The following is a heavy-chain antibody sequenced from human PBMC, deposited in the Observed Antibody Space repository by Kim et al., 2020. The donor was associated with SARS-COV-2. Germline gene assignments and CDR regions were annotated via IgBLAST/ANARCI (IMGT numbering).Heavy chain of an antibody. CDR3: ARARRSSSWRGGAYDY. CDR1: GFTFSSYS. D-gene: IGHD6-13*01. J-gene: IGHJ4*02. Sequence: GGSLRLSCAASGFTFSSYSMNWVRQAPGKGLEWVSSISSSSSYIYYAASVKGRFTISRDNAKNSLYLQMNSLRAEDTAVYYCARARRSSSWRGGAYDYWGQGTLVTVSS. V-gene: IGHV3-21*01. CDR2: ISSSSSYI.